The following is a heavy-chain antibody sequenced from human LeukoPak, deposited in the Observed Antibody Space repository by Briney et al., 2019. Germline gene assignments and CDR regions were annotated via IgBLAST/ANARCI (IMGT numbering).Heavy chain of an antibody. D-gene: IGHD2-2*01. CDR2: ISSSSSYI. CDR1: GFTFSSYS. V-gene: IGHV3-21*01. CDR3: ARDPKNRGYCSSTSCYEVDY. Sequence: GGSLRLSCAASGFTFSSYSMNWVRQAPGKGLEWVSSISSSSSYIYYADSVKGRFTISRDNAKNSLYLQMNSLRAEDTAVYYCARDPKNRGYCSSTSCYEVDYWGQGTLATVSS. J-gene: IGHJ4*02.